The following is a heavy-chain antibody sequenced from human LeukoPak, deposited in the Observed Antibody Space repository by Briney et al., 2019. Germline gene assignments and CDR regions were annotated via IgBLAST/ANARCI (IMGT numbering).Heavy chain of an antibody. Sequence: PSETLSLTCAVYGGSFSGYYWSWIRQPPGKGLEWIGEINHSGSTNYNPSLKSRVTISVDTSKNQFSLKLSSVTAADTAVYYCAKPGPRREGITGGGIGIDYWGQGTLVTISS. CDR1: GGSFSGYY. CDR2: INHSGST. J-gene: IGHJ4*02. V-gene: IGHV4-34*01. CDR3: AKPGPRREGITGGGIGIDY. D-gene: IGHD6-19*01.